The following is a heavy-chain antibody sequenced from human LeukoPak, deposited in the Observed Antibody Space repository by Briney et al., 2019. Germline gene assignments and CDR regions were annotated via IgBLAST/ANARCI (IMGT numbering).Heavy chain of an antibody. D-gene: IGHD4-17*01. CDR3: ARHDYGDYVWENGFDP. Sequence: GGSLRLSCATSGFTFSSYSMTWVRQAPGKGLDWVSPINSYSSDTYYADSVKGRFTISRDNAKNSLSLQMNTLSAEHTAVYYCARHDYGDYVWENGFDPWGQGTLVTVSS. CDR1: GFTFSSYS. CDR2: INSYSSDT. J-gene: IGHJ5*02. V-gene: IGHV3-21*01.